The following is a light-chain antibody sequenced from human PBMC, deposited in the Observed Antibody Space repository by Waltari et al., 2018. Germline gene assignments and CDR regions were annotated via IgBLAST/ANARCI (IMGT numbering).Light chain of an antibody. V-gene: IGKV3-11*01. J-gene: IGKJ1*01. CDR3: QQRGHWPPT. Sequence: VLTQSPATLSLSPGERATLSCRASQSVSSYLAWYEQKPGQAPRLLIYVASNRAAGIPARFSGSGSGTDFTLTISRLEPGDFAVYFCQQRGHWPPTFGQGTKVEIK. CDR1: QSVSSY. CDR2: VAS.